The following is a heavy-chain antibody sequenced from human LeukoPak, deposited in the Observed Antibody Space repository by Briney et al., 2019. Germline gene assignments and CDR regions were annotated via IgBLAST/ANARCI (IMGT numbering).Heavy chain of an antibody. CDR1: GFTFSSYA. J-gene: IGHJ1*01. CDR3: ARDQGGGTKAEYFQH. V-gene: IGHV3-30-3*01. CDR2: ISYDGSNK. D-gene: IGHD2-2*01. Sequence: GGSLRLSCAASGFTFSSYAMHWVRQAPGKGLEWVAAISYDGSNKYYADSVKGRFTISRDNSKNTLYLQMNSLRAEDTAVYYCARDQGGGTKAEYFQHWGQGTLVTVSS.